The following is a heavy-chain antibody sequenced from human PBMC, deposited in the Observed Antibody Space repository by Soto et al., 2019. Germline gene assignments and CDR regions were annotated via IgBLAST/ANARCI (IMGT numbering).Heavy chain of an antibody. D-gene: IGHD3-22*01. CDR2: ISSSGSTI. J-gene: IGHJ3*02. CDR1: GFTFSDYY. V-gene: IGHV3-11*01. CDR3: ARSGDYYDSSGYYPNTHDAFDI. Sequence: LRLSCAASGFTFSDYYMSCIRHAPGKGLEWVSYISSSGSTIYYADSVKGRFTISRDNAKNSLYLQMNSLRAEDRAVYYCARSGDYYDSSGYYPNTHDAFDIWGQGTMVTVSS.